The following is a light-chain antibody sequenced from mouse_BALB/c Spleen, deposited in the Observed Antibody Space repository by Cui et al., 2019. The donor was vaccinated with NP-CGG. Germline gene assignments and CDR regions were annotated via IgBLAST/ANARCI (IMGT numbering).Light chain of an antibody. CDR2: GTN. J-gene: IGLJ1*01. V-gene: IGLV1*01. CDR1: TGAVTTSNY. Sequence: QAIVILESALTTSPGETLTLTFRSSTGAVTTSNYANWVQEKPDHLFTGLIGGTNNRAPGVPARFSGSLIGDKAALTITGAQTEDEAIYFCALWYSNHWVFGGGTKLTVL. CDR3: ALWYSNHWV.